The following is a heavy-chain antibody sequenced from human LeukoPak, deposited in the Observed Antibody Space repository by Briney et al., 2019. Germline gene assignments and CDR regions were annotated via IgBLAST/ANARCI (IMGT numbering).Heavy chain of an antibody. CDR3: ARGGRYCSGGNCYSAEYFQH. J-gene: IGHJ1*01. V-gene: IGHV4-30-4*01. Sequence: SQTLSLTCTVSGVSISSGYYFWTWVRQPPGKGLEWVGYSFYSGTTYYNPSLESRVAISVDTSQNQFSPKVTSVTAADTAVYYCARGGRYCSGGNCYSAEYFQHWGQGTLVTVSS. CDR2: SFYSGTT. CDR1: GVSISSGYYF. D-gene: IGHD2-15*01.